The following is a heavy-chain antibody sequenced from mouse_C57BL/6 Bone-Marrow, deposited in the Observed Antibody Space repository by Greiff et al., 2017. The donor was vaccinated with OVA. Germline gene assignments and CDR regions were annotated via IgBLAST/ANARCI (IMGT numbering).Heavy chain of an antibody. Sequence: DVHLVESGGGLVQPGGSLSLSCAASGFTFTDYYMSWVRQPPGKALEWLGFIRNKANGYTTEYSASVKGRFTISRDNSQSILCLQMNALRAEDSATYYCASLNWERGYFDVWGTGTTVTVSS. CDR3: ASLNWERGYFDV. CDR2: IRNKANGYTT. V-gene: IGHV7-3*01. CDR1: GFTFTDYY. J-gene: IGHJ1*03. D-gene: IGHD4-1*02.